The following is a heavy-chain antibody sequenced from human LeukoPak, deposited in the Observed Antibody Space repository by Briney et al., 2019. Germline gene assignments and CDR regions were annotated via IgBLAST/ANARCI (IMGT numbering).Heavy chain of an antibody. CDR3: ARDLKEFIAVWAVAGSFDY. D-gene: IGHD6-19*01. V-gene: IGHV3-21*01. CDR2: ISSSSSYI. J-gene: IGHJ4*02. Sequence: GGSLRLSCAASGFTFSSYWMHWVRQAPGKGLEWVSSISSSSSYIYYADSVKGRFTISRDNAKNSLYLQMNSLRAEDTAVYYCARDLKEFIAVWAVAGSFDYWGQGTLVTVSS. CDR1: GFTFSSYW.